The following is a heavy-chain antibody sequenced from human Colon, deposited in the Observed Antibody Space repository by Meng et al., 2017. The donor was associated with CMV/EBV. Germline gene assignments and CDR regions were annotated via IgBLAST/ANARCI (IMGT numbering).Heavy chain of an antibody. V-gene: IGHV5-51*01. CDR2: IYPDDSET. CDR1: GYTYSNYW. J-gene: IGHJ6*02. Sequence: GESLKISCQGSGYTYSNYWIGWVRQMPGKGLEWMSIIYPDDSETRYSPSFRGQVTISVDKSTTTAYLQWSSLKTSDTAIYYCASPTFDFYYYGMDVWGQGATVTVSS. CDR3: ASPTFDFYYYGMDV.